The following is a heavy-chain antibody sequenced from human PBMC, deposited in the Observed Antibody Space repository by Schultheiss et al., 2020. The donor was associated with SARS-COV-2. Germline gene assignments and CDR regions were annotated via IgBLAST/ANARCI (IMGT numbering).Heavy chain of an antibody. CDR2: ISSNGGST. D-gene: IGHD1-1*01. V-gene: IGHV3-64*04. CDR3: ASGDDNWYYFDY. Sequence: GGSLRLSCAASGFTFSNAWMSWVRQAPGKGLEYVSAISSNGGSTYYADSVKGRFTISRDNSKNTLYLQMNSLRAEDTAVYYCASGDDNWYYFDYWGQGTLVTVSS. J-gene: IGHJ4*02. CDR1: GFTFSNAW.